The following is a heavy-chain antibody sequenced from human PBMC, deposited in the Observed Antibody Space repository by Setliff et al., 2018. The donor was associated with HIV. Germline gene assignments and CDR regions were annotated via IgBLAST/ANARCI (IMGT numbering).Heavy chain of an antibody. CDR3: ARDRIVVVPAAISYYSYGMDV. J-gene: IGHJ6*02. D-gene: IGHD2-2*01. V-gene: IGHV4-61*02. Sequence: SETLSLTCTVSGGSISSGSYYWSWIRQPAGKGLEWIGRIYTSGSTNYNPSLKSRVTISVDTSKNQLSLKLSSVTAADTAVYYCARDRIVVVPAAISYYSYGMDVWGQGTTVTVSS. CDR2: IYTSGST. CDR1: GGSISSGSYY.